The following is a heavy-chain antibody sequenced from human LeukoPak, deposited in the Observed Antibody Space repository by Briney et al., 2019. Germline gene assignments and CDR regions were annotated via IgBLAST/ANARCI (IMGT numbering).Heavy chain of an antibody. D-gene: IGHD4-23*01. Sequence: GGSLRLSCAASGFTFSSYAMSWVRQAPGKGLEWVSAISGSGGSTYYADSVKGRFTISRDNSKNTLYLQMNSLRAEDTAVYYCAKDSATVDSSFGEYFPPWGQGTLVTVSS. CDR2: ISGSGGST. J-gene: IGHJ1*01. V-gene: IGHV3-23*01. CDR1: GFTFSSYA. CDR3: AKDSATVDSSFGEYFPP.